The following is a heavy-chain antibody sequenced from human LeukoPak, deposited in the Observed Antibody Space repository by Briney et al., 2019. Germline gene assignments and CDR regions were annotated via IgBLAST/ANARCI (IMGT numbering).Heavy chain of an antibody. J-gene: IGHJ2*01. CDR3: ARWASGSYAYFDL. V-gene: IGHV1-69*04. Sequence: SVKVSCKASGYTFTSYDINWVRQATGQGLEWMGRIIPILGIANYAQKFQGRATITADKSTSTAYMELSSLRSEDTAVYYCARWASGSYAYFDLWGRGTLVTVSS. CDR1: GYTFTSYD. CDR2: IIPILGIA. D-gene: IGHD1-26*01.